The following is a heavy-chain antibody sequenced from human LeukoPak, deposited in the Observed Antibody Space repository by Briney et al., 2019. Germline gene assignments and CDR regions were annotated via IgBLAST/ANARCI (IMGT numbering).Heavy chain of an antibody. J-gene: IGHJ4*02. CDR1: GYSISSGYY. V-gene: IGHV3-7*01. D-gene: IGHD4-23*01. CDR2: IKQDGSEK. CDR3: ARRLYGGNL. Sequence: ETLSLTCTVSGYSISSGYYWGWIRQPPGKGLEWVANIKQDGSEKYYVDSVKGRFTISRDNAKNSLYLQMNSLRAEDTAVYYCARRLYGGNLWGQGTLVTVSS.